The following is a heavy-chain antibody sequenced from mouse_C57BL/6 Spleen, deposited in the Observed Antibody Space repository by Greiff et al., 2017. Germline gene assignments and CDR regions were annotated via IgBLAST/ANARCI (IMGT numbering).Heavy chain of an antibody. Sequence: QVQLQQSGAELVRPGASVKLSCKASGYTFTSYGINWVKQSPGQGLEWIGEIYPGSGNTYYNEKFKGKATLTADKSSSTAYMELRSLTSEDSAVYYCARSSADVGAFDYWGQGTTLTVSS. CDR3: ARSSADVGAFDY. J-gene: IGHJ2*01. D-gene: IGHD1-1*01. CDR2: IYPGSGNT. V-gene: IGHV1-81*01. CDR1: GYTFTSYG.